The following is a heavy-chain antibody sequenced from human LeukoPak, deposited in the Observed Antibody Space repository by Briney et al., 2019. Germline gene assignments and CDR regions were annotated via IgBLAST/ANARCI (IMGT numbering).Heavy chain of an antibody. CDR2: INTNAGNP. Sequence: ASVKVSCKASGYTFTNYAVNWVRQAPGQGLEWMGCINTNAGNPTYAQGFTGRFVFSLDTSVTTAYLQISSLKAEDTAVYYCARGDWLPDYRGQGTLVTVSS. J-gene: IGHJ4*02. V-gene: IGHV7-4-1*02. CDR3: ARGDWLPDY. D-gene: IGHD3/OR15-3a*01. CDR1: GYTFTNYA.